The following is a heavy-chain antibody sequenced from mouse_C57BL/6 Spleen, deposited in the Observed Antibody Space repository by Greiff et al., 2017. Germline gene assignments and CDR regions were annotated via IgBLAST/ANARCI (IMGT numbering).Heavy chain of an antibody. Sequence: EVKLVESGGGLVKPGGSLKLSCAASGFTFSDYGMHWVRQAPEKGLEWVAYISSGSSTIYYADTVKGRFTISRDNAKNTLFLQMTSLRSEDTAMYYCARNGKKGSDYFDYWGQGTTLTVSS. V-gene: IGHV5-17*01. D-gene: IGHD2-1*01. CDR3: ARNGKKGSDYFDY. J-gene: IGHJ2*01. CDR2: ISSGSSTI. CDR1: GFTFSDYG.